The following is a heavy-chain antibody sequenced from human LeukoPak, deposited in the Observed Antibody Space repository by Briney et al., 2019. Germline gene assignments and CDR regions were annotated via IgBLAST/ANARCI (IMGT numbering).Heavy chain of an antibody. CDR3: ARSERRLDISHYYYPMDV. CDR2: INPNSGDT. J-gene: IGHJ6*02. Sequence: ASVKVSCKASGYTFTDYYIHLVRQAPGQALEWMGWINPNSGDTNYPQNFQDRVTMTRDTSTTTAYMDLTRLKSEDTAVYYCARSERRLDISHYYYPMDVWGQGTTVTVSS. D-gene: IGHD1-1*01. V-gene: IGHV1-2*02. CDR1: GYTFTDYY.